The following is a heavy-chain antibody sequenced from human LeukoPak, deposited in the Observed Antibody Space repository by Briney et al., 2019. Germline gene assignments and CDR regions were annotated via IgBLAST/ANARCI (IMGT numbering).Heavy chain of an antibody. CDR2: IYYSGST. CDR1: GGSISSSSYY. D-gene: IGHD4-17*01. Sequence: SETLSLTCTVSGGSISSSSYYWGWIRQPPGKGLEWIGSIYYSGSTYYNPSLKSRVTISVDTSKNQFSLKLSSVTAADTAVYYCARLDGDYVRSGFFDYWGQGTLVTVSS. V-gene: IGHV4-39*01. J-gene: IGHJ4*02. CDR3: ARLDGDYVRSGFFDY.